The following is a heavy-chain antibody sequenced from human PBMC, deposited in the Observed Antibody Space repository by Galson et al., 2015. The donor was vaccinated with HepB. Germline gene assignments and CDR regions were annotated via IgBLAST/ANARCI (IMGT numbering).Heavy chain of an antibody. J-gene: IGHJ4*02. Sequence: SVKVSCKASGNSINYYAINWVRQAPGQGLEWMGWINTNNGNPTYAQDFAGRFVFSLDTSVSTTFLQISGLKTEDTAVYYCARDLGPMWGFLRLPFDSWGQGTLVTVSS. V-gene: IGHV7-4-1*02. CDR1: GNSINYYA. D-gene: IGHD2-21*01. CDR3: ARDLGPMWGFLRLPFDS. CDR2: INTNNGNP.